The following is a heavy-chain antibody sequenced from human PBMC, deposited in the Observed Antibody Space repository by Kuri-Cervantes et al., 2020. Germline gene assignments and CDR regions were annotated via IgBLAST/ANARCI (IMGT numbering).Heavy chain of an antibody. CDR1: GFTFDDYA. Sequence: SLKISCAASGFTFDDYAMHWVRQAPGKGLEWVSGISWNSGSIGYADSVKGRFTISRDNAKNTLYLQMNSLRAEDTAVYYCAKGNSIFDYWGQGTLVTVSS. CDR2: ISWNSGSI. CDR3: AKGNSIFDY. J-gene: IGHJ4*02. V-gene: IGHV3-9*01.